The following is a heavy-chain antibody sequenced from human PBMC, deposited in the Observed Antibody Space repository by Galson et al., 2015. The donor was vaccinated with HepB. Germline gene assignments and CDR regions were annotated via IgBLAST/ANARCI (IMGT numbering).Heavy chain of an antibody. CDR1: GFTFSSYA. CDR3: AKWTWELPLVDH. CDR2: ISGSGGST. J-gene: IGHJ5*02. D-gene: IGHD1-26*01. Sequence: SLRLSCAASGFTFSSYAMSWVRQAPGKGLEWVSAISGSGGSTYYADSVKGRFTISRDNSKNTLYLQMNSLRAEDTAVYYCAKWTWELPLVDHWGQGTLVTVSS. V-gene: IGHV3-23*01.